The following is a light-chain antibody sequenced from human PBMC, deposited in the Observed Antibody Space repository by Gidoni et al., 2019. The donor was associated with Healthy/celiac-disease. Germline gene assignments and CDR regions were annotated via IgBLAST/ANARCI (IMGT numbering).Light chain of an antibody. Sequence: EIVLTQSPGTLSLSPGERATLSCRARQSVSSSYLAWYQQKPGQAPRLLIYGASSRATGIPDRFSGSGSGTDFTLTISRLEPEDVAVYYCQQYGSSPLITFGQXTRLEIK. CDR2: GAS. CDR1: QSVSSSY. V-gene: IGKV3-20*01. CDR3: QQYGSSPLIT. J-gene: IGKJ5*01.